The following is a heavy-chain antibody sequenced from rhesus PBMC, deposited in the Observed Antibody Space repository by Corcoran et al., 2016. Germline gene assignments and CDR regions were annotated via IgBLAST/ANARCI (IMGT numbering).Heavy chain of an antibody. CDR2: IYGSGSST. D-gene: IGHD1-44*02. J-gene: IGHJ4*01. Sequence: QLQLQESGPGLVKPSETLSLPCAVSGGSISSSYWSWIRQAPGKGLEWIGYIYGSGSSTNYNPSLKSRVTLSVDTSKNQLSLKLSSVTAADTAVYYCARVTGWELRYFDYWGQGVLVTVSS. CDR3: ARVTGWELRYFDY. V-gene: IGHV4-169*01. CDR1: GGSISSSY.